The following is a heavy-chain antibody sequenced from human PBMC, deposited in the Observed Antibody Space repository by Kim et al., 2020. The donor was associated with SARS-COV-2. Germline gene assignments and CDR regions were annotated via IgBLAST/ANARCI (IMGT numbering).Heavy chain of an antibody. Sequence: YTPSLKSRVTISLDTSKSQFSLMLSSVTAADTALYYCARAVIGYFYGMDVWGLGTTVTVSS. CDR3: ARAVIGYFYGMDV. V-gene: IGHV4-31*02. J-gene: IGHJ6*02.